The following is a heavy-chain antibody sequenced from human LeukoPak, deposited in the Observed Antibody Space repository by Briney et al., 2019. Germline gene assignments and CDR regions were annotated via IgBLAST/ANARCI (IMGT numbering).Heavy chain of an antibody. D-gene: IGHD3-3*01. V-gene: IGHV1-2*06. CDR2: INPNSGGT. CDR3: ARGNYDFWSGYWNGMDV. CDR1: GYTFTGYY. J-gene: IGHJ6*02. Sequence: GASVKVSCTASGYTFTGYYMHWVRQAPGQGLEWMGRINPNSGGTNYAQKFQGRVTMTRDTSISTAYMELSRLRSDDTAVYYCARGNYDFWSGYWNGMDVWGQGTTVTVSS.